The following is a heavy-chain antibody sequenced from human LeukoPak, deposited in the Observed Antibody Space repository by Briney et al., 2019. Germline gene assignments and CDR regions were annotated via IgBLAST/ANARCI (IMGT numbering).Heavy chain of an antibody. CDR3: ARDLELLWFGELPTTDY. V-gene: IGHV3-7*01. J-gene: IGHJ4*02. CDR2: IKQDGSEK. Sequence: GGSLRLSCAASGFTFSSYGMHWVRQAPGKGLEWVANIKQDGSEKYYVDSVKGRFTISRDNAKNSLYLQMNSLRAEDTAVYYCARDLELLWFGELPTTDYWGQGTLVTVSS. CDR1: GFTFSSYG. D-gene: IGHD3-10*01.